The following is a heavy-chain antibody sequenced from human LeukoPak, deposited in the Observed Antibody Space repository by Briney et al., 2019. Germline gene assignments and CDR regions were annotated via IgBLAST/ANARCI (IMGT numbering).Heavy chain of an antibody. V-gene: IGHV5-51*01. CDR1: GYSFTSYW. Sequence: GESLKISCKGSGYSFTSYWIGWVRQMPGNGLEWMGIIYPGDSDTRYSPSFQGQVTISADKSISTAYLQWSSLKASDTAMYYCARHLRYCTNGVCYSSYFDYWGQGILVTVSS. J-gene: IGHJ4*02. CDR2: IYPGDSDT. CDR3: ARHLRYCTNGVCYSSYFDY. D-gene: IGHD2-8*01.